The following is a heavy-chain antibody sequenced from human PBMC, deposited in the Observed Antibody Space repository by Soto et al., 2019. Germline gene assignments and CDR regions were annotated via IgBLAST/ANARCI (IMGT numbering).Heavy chain of an antibody. CDR1: GYIFTSYG. CDR2: ISASNGNT. CDR3: ARDDGYSYGNYYYGMDV. D-gene: IGHD5-18*01. V-gene: IGHV1-18*01. J-gene: IGHJ6*02. Sequence: ASVKVSCKASGYIFTSYGISWVRQAPGQGLEWMGWISASNGNTNYAQKFQGRVTITADESTSTAYMELSSLRSEDTAVYYCARDDGYSYGNYYYGMDVWGQGTTVTVSS.